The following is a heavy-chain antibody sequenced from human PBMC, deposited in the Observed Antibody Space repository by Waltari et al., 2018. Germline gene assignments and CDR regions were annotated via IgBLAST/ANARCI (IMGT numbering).Heavy chain of an antibody. CDR2: INHSGST. D-gene: IGHD3-3*01. Sequence: QVQLQQWGAGLLKPSETLSLTCAVYCGSFSGYHWCWIRQPPGKGLEWIGEINHSGSTNYNPSLKSRVTISVDTSKNQFSLNLSSVTAADTAVYYCARDWKDFWSLHIDGMDVWGQGTTVTVSS. CDR1: CGSFSGYH. CDR3: ARDWKDFWSLHIDGMDV. J-gene: IGHJ6*02. V-gene: IGHV4-34*01.